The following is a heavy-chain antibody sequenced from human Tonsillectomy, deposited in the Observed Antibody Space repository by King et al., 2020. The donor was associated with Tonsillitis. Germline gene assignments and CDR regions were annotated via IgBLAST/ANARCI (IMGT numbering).Heavy chain of an antibody. Sequence: VQLVESGGGLVQPGGSLRLSCVASGFSLSDHNLDWVRQAPGKGLEWVGRIRNKVKSYSTEYAASVKDRFTISRNDSKNSLYLQMNSLKTEDTALYYCGTMVRQQPPAYDDMDVWGQGTTVTVSS. D-gene: IGHD3-10*01. CDR3: GTMVRQQPPAYDDMDV. J-gene: IGHJ6*02. V-gene: IGHV3-72*01. CDR2: IRNKVKSYST. CDR1: GFSLSDHN.